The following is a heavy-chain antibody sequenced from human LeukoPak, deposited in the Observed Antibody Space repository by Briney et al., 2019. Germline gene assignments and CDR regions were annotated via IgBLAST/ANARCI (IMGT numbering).Heavy chain of an antibody. J-gene: IGHJ4*02. Sequence: SETLSLTCTVSTDSISSGSYYWGWVRQSPGQGLEWIGSIVSGGSTYHNPSLKSRITMSIDTSNNQFSLKLSFVTAADTAIYYCVRDYGHFVQGNWGQGALVTVSS. V-gene: IGHV4-39*02. D-gene: IGHD4-17*01. CDR2: IVSGGST. CDR3: VRDYGHFVQGN. CDR1: TDSISSGSYY.